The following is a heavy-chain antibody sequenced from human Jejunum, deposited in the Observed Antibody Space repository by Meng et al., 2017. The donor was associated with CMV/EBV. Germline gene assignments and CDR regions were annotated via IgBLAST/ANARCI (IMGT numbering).Heavy chain of an antibody. CDR2: INQDGSEK. CDR1: GFTFSIYW. V-gene: IGHV3-7*01. D-gene: IGHD3-22*01. CDR3: ASSYYETGDY. Sequence: CEASGFTFSIYWVTRVRQAAGKGLEWVANINQDGSEKNYVDSVKGRFTVSRDNARNSLYLQMNSLRAEDTSLYYCASSYYETGDYWGQGTLVTVSS. J-gene: IGHJ4*02.